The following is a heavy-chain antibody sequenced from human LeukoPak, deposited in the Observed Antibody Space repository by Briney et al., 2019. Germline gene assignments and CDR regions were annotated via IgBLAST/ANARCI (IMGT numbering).Heavy chain of an antibody. V-gene: IGHV1-69*01. D-gene: IGHD2-15*01. CDR3: ARALGYCSGGSCYSHYGGGDS. J-gene: IGHJ4*02. CDR2: IIPMFGTA. CDR1: GGSFSSHA. Sequence: SVTVSCKASGGSFSSHAINWVRQAPGQGLEWMGGIIPMFGTANYTQKFQGRVTITADASTAYMELSSLRSEDTAIYFCARALGYCSGGSCYSHYGGGDSWGQGTLVIVSS.